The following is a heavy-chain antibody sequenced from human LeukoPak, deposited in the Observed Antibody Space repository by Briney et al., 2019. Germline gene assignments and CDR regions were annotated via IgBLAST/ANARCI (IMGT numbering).Heavy chain of an antibody. D-gene: IGHD4-23*01. V-gene: IGHV3-48*03. CDR2: ISSSGSTT. CDR3: AKSYGGYGYFDL. Sequence: GGSLRLSCAASGFTFSSYEMNWVRQAPGMGLAWVSYISSSGSTTYYADSVKGRFTISRDNAKNSLYLQMNSLKAEDTAVYYCAKSYGGYGYFDLWGRGTLVTVSS. CDR1: GFTFSSYE. J-gene: IGHJ2*01.